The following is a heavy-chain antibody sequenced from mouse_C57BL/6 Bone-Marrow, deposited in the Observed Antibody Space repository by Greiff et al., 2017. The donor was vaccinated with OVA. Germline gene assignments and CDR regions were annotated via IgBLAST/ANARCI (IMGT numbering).Heavy chain of an antibody. J-gene: IGHJ1*03. D-gene: IGHD1-1*01. V-gene: IGHV5-17*01. CDR2: ISSGSSTI. CDR1: GFTFSDYG. Sequence: EVKVEESGGGLVKPGGSLKLSCAASGFTFSDYGMHWVRQAPEKGLEWVAYISSGSSTIYYADTVKGRFTISRDNAKNTLFLQMTSLRSEDTAMYYCARDFITTVISPWYFDVWGTGTTVTVSS. CDR3: ARDFITTVISPWYFDV.